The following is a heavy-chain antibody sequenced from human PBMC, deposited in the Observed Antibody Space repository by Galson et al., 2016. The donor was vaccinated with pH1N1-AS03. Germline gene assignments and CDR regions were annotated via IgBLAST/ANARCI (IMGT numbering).Heavy chain of an antibody. J-gene: IGHJ2*01. CDR1: GSTTSLFY. Sequence: ETLSLTCSVFGSTTSLFYWNWIRQPPGKGLEWIGFIHHSGSTNYNPSLKSRVTISIDTFKNQFSLKLSSVTAADTAVNYCARDTGGWYFDLWGRGTLVTVSS. V-gene: IGHV4-59*01. CDR3: ARDTGGWYFDL. D-gene: IGHD1-1*01. CDR2: IHHSGST.